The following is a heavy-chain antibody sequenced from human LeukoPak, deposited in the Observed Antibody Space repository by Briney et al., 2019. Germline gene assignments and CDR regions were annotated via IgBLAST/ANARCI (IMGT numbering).Heavy chain of an antibody. J-gene: IGHJ4*02. CDR2: IYHSGST. D-gene: IGHD2-15*01. CDR1: GGSISSSNW. V-gene: IGHV4-4*02. Sequence: PSGTLSLTCAVSGGSISSSNWWSWVRQPPGKGLEWIGEIYHSGSTNYNPSLKSRVTISVDKSKNQFSLKLSSVTAADTAVYYCARLDCSGGSCYSFDYWGQGTLVTVSS. CDR3: ARLDCSGGSCYSFDY.